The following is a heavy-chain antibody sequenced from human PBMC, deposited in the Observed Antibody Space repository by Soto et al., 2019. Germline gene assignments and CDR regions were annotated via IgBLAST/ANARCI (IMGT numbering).Heavy chain of an antibody. V-gene: IGHV2-5*02. CDR2: IYWDDDK. J-gene: IGHJ3*02. CDR3: AHSHYCSSTSCYSDAFDI. Sequence: QITLKESGPTLVKPTQTLTLTCTFSGFSLSTSGVGVGWIRQPPGKALEWLALIYWDDDKRYSPSLKSRLTITQDTSKNQVVLTMTNMDPVDTATYYCAHSHYCSSTSCYSDAFDIWGQGTMVTVSS. CDR1: GFSLSTSGVG. D-gene: IGHD2-2*01.